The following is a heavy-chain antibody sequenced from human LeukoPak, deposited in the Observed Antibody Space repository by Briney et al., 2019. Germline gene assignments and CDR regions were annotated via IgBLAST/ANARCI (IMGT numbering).Heavy chain of an antibody. CDR1: GFTFSSYA. Sequence: PGGSLRLSCAASGFTFSSYAMTWVRQAPGKGLEWVSAITGSGGSPYYADSVKGRFTISRDNSKNTLFLQMNSLRAEDTAVYYCAKLTSSPALVGMDVWGQGTTVTVTS. CDR3: AKLTSSPALVGMDV. CDR2: ITGSGGSP. J-gene: IGHJ6*02. V-gene: IGHV3-23*01. D-gene: IGHD2-2*01.